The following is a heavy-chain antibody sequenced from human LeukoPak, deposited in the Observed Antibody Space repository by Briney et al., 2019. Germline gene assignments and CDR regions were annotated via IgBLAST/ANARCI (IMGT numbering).Heavy chain of an antibody. Sequence: PGGSLRPSCAASGFTFSSYEMNWVRQAPGKGLEWVSYISSSGSTIYYADSVKGRFTISRDNAKNSLYLQMNSLRAEDTAVYYCARDIGIVGAADYFDYWGQGTLVTVSS. CDR1: GFTFSSYE. D-gene: IGHD1-26*01. V-gene: IGHV3-48*03. CDR3: ARDIGIVGAADYFDY. J-gene: IGHJ4*02. CDR2: ISSSGSTI.